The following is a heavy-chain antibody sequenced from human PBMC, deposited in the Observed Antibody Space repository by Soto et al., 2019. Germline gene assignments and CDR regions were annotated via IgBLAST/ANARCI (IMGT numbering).Heavy chain of an antibody. D-gene: IGHD2-2*01. J-gene: IGHJ6*02. CDR1: GYTFTAFH. CDR3: ARSQGSSTSLEIYYYYYYGMDV. CDR2: IIPISDTT. Sequence: GASVKTSCTASGYTFTAFHIHWFRQAPGQGLQWMGGIIPISDTTKYAQKFQGRVTITADDSTSTAYMELSSLRSEDTAVYYCARSQGSSTSLEIYYYYYYGMDVWGQGTTVTVSS. V-gene: IGHV1-69*01.